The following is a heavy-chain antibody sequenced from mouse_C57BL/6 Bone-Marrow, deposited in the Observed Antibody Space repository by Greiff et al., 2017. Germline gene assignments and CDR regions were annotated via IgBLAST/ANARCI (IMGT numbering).Heavy chain of an antibody. Sequence: EVHLVESGPELVKPGASVKMSCKASGYTFTDYNMHWVKQSHGKSLEWIGYINPNNGGTSYNQKFKGKATLTVNKSSSTAYMELRSLTSEDSAVYYCARWGQAMDYWGQGTSVTVSS. J-gene: IGHJ4*01. D-gene: IGHD3-3*01. V-gene: IGHV1-22*01. CDR1: GYTFTDYN. CDR3: ARWGQAMDY. CDR2: INPNNGGT.